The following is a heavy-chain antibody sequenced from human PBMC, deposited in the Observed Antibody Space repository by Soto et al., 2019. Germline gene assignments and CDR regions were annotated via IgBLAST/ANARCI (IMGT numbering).Heavy chain of an antibody. J-gene: IGHJ5*02. V-gene: IGHV4-30-4*01. CDR1: GDSISTADYY. Sequence: SETLSLTCTVSGDSISTADYYWNWIRQPPGKGLEWIGYIYYSGNTYYIPSLKSRVTISVDTSKNQISLKLNSVTAADTAVYYCARGIYSTSSFSDSWGQGTLVTVSS. CDR3: ARGIYSTSSFSDS. D-gene: IGHD6-6*01. CDR2: IYYSGNT.